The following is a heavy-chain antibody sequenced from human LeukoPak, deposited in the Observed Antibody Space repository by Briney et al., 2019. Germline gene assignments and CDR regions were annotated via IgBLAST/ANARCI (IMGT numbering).Heavy chain of an antibody. CDR1: GFTFSSYA. Sequence: GGSLRLSCAASGFTFSSYAMSWVRQAPGKGLEWVSAIRGSGGGTYYADSVKGRFTISRDNSKDTLYLQMNSLRAEDTAVYYCAKWKYSNSGIDDYWGQGTLVTVSS. CDR2: IRGSGGGT. CDR3: AKWKYSNSGIDDY. J-gene: IGHJ4*02. D-gene: IGHD6-6*01. V-gene: IGHV3-23*01.